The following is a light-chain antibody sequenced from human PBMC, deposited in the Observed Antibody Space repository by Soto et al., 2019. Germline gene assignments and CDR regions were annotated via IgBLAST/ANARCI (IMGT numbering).Light chain of an antibody. Sequence: EIVLTQSPGTLSLSPGERATLSCRSSQSVSSSLAWYQHKPGQAPRLLIYGAASRATGIPDRFSGSGSGTDFTLTISGLEPEDFAVYFCQQYGTSPYTFGQGTKLEIK. CDR2: GAA. CDR1: QSVSSS. CDR3: QQYGTSPYT. V-gene: IGKV3-20*01. J-gene: IGKJ2*01.